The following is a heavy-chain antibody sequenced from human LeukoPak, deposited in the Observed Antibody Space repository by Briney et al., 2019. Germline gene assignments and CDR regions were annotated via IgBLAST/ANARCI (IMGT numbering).Heavy chain of an antibody. CDR1: GFTFSSYW. V-gene: IGHV3-7*01. CDR2: IKQDGSEK. J-gene: IGHJ4*02. Sequence: GGSLRLSCAASGFTFSSYWMSWVRQAPGKGLEWVANIKQDGSEKYYVDSVKGRFTISRDNAKNSLYLQMNSLRAEDTAVYYCARELMVGGYNYFDYWGQGTLVTVSS. D-gene: IGHD5-12*01. CDR3: ARELMVGGYNYFDY.